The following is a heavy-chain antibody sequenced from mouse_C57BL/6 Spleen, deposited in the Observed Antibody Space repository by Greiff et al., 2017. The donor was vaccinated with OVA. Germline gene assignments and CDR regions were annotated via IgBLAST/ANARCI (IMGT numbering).Heavy chain of an antibody. CDR2: INPSNGGT. CDR1: GYTFTSYW. CDR3: ARSTLGWLLRFAY. J-gene: IGHJ3*01. Sequence: QVQLQQSGTELVKPGASVKLSCKASGYTFTSYWMHWVKQRPGQGLEWIGNINPSNGGTNYNEKFKSKATLTVDKSSSTAYMQLSSLTSEDSAVYYCARSTLGWLLRFAYWGQGTLVTVSA. D-gene: IGHD2-3*01. V-gene: IGHV1-53*01.